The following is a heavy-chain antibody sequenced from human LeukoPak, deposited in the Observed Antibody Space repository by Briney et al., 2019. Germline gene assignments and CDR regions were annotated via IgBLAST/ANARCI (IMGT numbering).Heavy chain of an antibody. CDR1: GYTFTGYY. CDR3: ARAPHHDCSGGSCYPDYYYYGMDV. Sequence: GASVKVSCKASGYTFTGYYMHWVRQAPGQGLEWMGRINPNSGGTNYAQEFQGRVTMTRDTSISTAYMELSRLRSDDTAVYYCARAPHHDCSGGSCYPDYYYYGMDVWGQGTTVTVSS. D-gene: IGHD2-15*01. CDR2: INPNSGGT. V-gene: IGHV1-2*06. J-gene: IGHJ6*02.